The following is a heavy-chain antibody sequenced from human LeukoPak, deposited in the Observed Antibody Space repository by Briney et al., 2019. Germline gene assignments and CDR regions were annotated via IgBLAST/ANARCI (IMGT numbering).Heavy chain of an antibody. CDR3: VKGDWYFES. D-gene: IGHD2-21*01. Sequence: GGSLRLSCAASGFNFGDSRMTWVRQAPGKGLQWVANVNQDGTEKHFLDSVEGRFTISRDNAKKSLYLQMRSLRPEDTALYFCVKGDWYFESWGQGTLVTVSS. J-gene: IGHJ4*02. CDR2: VNQDGTEK. CDR1: GFNFGDSR. V-gene: IGHV3-7*04.